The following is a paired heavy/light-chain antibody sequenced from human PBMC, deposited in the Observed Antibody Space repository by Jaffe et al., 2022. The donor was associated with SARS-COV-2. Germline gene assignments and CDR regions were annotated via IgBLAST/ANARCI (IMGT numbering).Heavy chain of an antibody. CDR2: IRSKAYGGTT. CDR3: TRDKRLTMVRGVMGYYYYYMDV. V-gene: IGHV3-49*03. D-gene: IGHD3-10*01. J-gene: IGHJ6*03. Sequence: EVQLVESGGGLVQPGRSLRLSCTASGFTFGDYAMSWFRQAPGKGLEWVGFIRSKAYGGTTEYAASVKGRFTISRDDSKSIAYLQMNSLKTEDTAVYYCTRDKRLTMVRGVMGYYYYYMDVWGKGTTVTVSS. CDR1: GFTFGDYA.
Light chain of an antibody. CDR3: QQLNSYLGLT. Sequence: DIQLTQSPSFLSASVGDRVTITCRASQGISSYLAWYQQKPGKAPKLLIYAASTLQSGVPSRFSGSGSGTEFTLTISSLQPEDFATYYCQQLNSYLGLTFGGGTKVEIK. CDR2: AAS. V-gene: IGKV1-9*01. J-gene: IGKJ4*01. CDR1: QGISSY.